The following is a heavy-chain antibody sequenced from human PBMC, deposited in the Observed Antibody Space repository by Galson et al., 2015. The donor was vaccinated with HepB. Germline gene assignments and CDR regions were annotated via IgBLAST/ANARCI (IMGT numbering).Heavy chain of an antibody. CDR1: GFTFSTYA. J-gene: IGHJ4*02. D-gene: IGHD3-3*01. Sequence: SLRLSCAGSGFTFSTYAMSWVRQAPGKGLEWVSYISSSSSTIYYADSVKGRFTISRDNAKNSLYLQMNSLRAEDTAVYYCAKYDFWSGTYYFDYWGQGTLVTVSS. CDR2: ISSSSSTI. CDR3: AKYDFWSGTYYFDY. V-gene: IGHV3-48*04.